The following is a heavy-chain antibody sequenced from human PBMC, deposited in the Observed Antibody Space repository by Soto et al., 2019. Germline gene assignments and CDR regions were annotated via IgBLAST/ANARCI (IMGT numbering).Heavy chain of an antibody. J-gene: IGHJ4*02. V-gene: IGHV1-2*04. CDR2: INPNSGGT. CDR1: GYTFTGYY. CDR3: ARAPTVIIHFSPLGFDY. Sequence: GASVKVSCKASGYTFTGYYMHWVRQAPGQGLEWMGWINPNSGGTNYAQKFQGWVTMTRDTSISTAYMELSRLRSDDTAVYYCARAPTVIIHFSPLGFDYWGQGTLVTVSS. D-gene: IGHD3-10*01.